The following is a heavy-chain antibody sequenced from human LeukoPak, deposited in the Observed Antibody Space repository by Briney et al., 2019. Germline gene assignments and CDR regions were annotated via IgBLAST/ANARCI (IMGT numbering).Heavy chain of an antibody. V-gene: IGHV4-59*08. CDR2: IYYSGST. CDR1: GGSISSYY. Sequence: PSETLSLTCTVSGGSISSYYWSWIRQPPGKGLEWIGYIYYSGSTNYNPSLKSRVTISVDTSKNQFSLKLSSVTAADTAVYYCARQGQVEMATIYVDAFDIWGQGTMVTVSS. J-gene: IGHJ3*02. CDR3: ARQGQVEMATIYVDAFDI. D-gene: IGHD5-24*01.